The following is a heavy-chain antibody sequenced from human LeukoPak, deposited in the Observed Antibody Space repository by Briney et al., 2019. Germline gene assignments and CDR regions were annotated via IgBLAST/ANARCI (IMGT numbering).Heavy chain of an antibody. CDR2: IYYTRNT. CDR3: ARDHEVSSSSFDY. Sequence: PWETLSLTCTVSRGSVNSNSYYWGWIRQPPGKGLEWIGTIYYTRNTYSHPSLESRVTISVDTSKPQFSLKLTSVTAADTAVYYCARDHEVSSSSFDYWGQGTLVTVSS. J-gene: IGHJ4*02. D-gene: IGHD6-6*01. CDR1: RGSVNSNSYY. V-gene: IGHV4-39*07.